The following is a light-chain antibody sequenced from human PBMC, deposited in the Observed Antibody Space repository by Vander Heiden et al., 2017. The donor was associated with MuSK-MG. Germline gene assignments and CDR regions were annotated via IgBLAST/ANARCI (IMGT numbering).Light chain of an antibody. V-gene: IGLV3-19*01. Sequence: VSVALGQTVRITCQGDSLRSYYASWYQQKPGQAPVLVIYGKNNRPSGIPDRFSGSSSGNTATLTITGAQAEDEADYYCNSRDSSGNHLGVFGGGTKLTVL. CDR1: SLRSYY. CDR3: NSRDSSGNHLGV. J-gene: IGLJ2*01. CDR2: GKN.